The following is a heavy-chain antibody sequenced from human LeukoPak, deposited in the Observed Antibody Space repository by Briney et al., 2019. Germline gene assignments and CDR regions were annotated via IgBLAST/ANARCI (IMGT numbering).Heavy chain of an antibody. J-gene: IGHJ4*02. CDR2: ISSSSRTI. CDR1: GFTFSSYR. CDR3: ARGYSSGWDHTLYY. D-gene: IGHD6-19*01. V-gene: IGHV3-48*01. Sequence: PGGSLRLSCAASGFTFSSYRMNWVRQAPGKGLEWVSYISSSSRTIYYADSVKGRFTISRDNAKNSLYLQMNSLRAEDTAVYYCARGYSSGWDHTLYYWGQGTLVTVSS.